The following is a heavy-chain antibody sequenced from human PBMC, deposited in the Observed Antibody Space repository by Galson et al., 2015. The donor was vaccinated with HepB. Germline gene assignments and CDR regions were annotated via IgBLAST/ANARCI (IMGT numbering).Heavy chain of an antibody. CDR2: ISDCGGST. D-gene: IGHD6-19*01. CDR3: AKGRKLGVALAVDY. J-gene: IGHJ4*02. Sequence: SLRLSCAASGFTFSSYDMSWVRQAPGKGLEWVSTISDCGGSTYYIDSVKGRFIISRDNSKNTLYMQMNSLRAEDTAVYSCAKGRKLGVALAVDYWGQGALVTVSS. CDR1: GFTFSSYD. V-gene: IGHV3-23*01.